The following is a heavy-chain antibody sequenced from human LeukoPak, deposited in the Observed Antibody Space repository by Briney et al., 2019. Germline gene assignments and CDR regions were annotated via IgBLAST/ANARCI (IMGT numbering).Heavy chain of an antibody. CDR1: GFTFSSYA. D-gene: IGHD1-1*01. Sequence: GGSLRLSCAASGFTFSSYAMSWVRQAPGKGLEWVSAISGSGGSTYYADSVKGRFTISRDNSKNTLYLQMNSLRAEDTAVYYCAKDRSGTGYYYYYMDVWGKGTTVTVSS. CDR2: ISGSGGST. V-gene: IGHV3-23*01. CDR3: AKDRSGTGYYYYYMDV. J-gene: IGHJ6*03.